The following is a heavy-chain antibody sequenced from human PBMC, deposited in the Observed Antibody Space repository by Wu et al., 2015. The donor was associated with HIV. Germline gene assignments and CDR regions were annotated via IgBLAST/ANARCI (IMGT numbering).Heavy chain of an antibody. D-gene: IGHD3-10*01. V-gene: IGHV1-18*01. CDR2: MNPYTGKV. J-gene: IGHJ2*01. Sequence: QAQLVQSGPEAKRPGASLNISCKASYILTSYPIGWVRQAPGQRLEWMGWMNPYTGKVKSAQRFEDRITLSTNNTAHTAYMELRSLTSDDTAIYFCARVQFDAKYYTYFDLWGQGTLVTVSS. CDR1: YILTSYP. CDR3: ARVQFDAKYYTYFDL.